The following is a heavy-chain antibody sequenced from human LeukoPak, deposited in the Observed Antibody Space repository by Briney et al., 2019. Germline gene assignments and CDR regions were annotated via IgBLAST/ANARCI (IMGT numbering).Heavy chain of an antibody. CDR2: IYRGGST. V-gene: IGHV3-53*01. CDR1: GFTFSSHW. J-gene: IGHJ4*02. CDR3: ARDRGAAAGN. D-gene: IGHD6-13*01. Sequence: PGGSLRLSCAASGFTFSSHWISWVRQAPGKGLEWVSVIYRGGSTYYADSVKGRFTMSRDNSKNTVYLQMDSLRAEDTAVYYCARDRGAAAGNWGQGTLVTVSS.